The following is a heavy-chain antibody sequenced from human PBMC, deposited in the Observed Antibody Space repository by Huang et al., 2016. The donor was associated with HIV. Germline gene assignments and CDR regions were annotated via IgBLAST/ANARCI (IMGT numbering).Heavy chain of an antibody. Sequence: QVQLVQSGAEVKKPGASVKVSCKASGYTFTDYGISWGRQALGQGREWVGGISPSHRQTDYLHKVQGRVTMTTDTSTSTAYMELRSLTSDDTAVYYCARDRGRHYYDTTGYRTYDGFDFWGRGTMVSVSS. J-gene: IGHJ3*01. CDR3: ARDRGRHYYDTTGYRTYDGFDF. D-gene: IGHD3-22*01. V-gene: IGHV1-18*04. CDR1: GYTFTDYG. CDR2: ISPSHRQT.